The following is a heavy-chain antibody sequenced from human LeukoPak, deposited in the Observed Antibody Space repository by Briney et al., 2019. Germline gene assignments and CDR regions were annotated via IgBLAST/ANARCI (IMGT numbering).Heavy chain of an antibody. CDR1: GGTFSSYA. J-gene: IGHJ4*02. Sequence: SVKVSCKASGGTFSSYAISWVRQAPGQGLEWMGGIIPIFGTANYAQKFQGRVTITADESTSTAYMELSSLRSEDTAVYYCARVGRSVVLFDYWGQGTLVTVSS. V-gene: IGHV1-69*13. CDR3: ARVGRSVVLFDY. D-gene: IGHD2-15*01. CDR2: IIPIFGTA.